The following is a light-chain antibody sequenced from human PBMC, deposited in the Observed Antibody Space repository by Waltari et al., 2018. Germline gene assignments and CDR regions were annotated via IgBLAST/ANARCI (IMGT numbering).Light chain of an antibody. J-gene: IGLJ2*01. CDR1: SRDVGTYNL. CDR2: EVS. CDR3: CSYSRSTTFVI. V-gene: IGLV2-23*02. Sequence: QSALTQPASVSGSPGQSITISCTGTSRDVGTYNLVSWYQQHPGKAPKLLLSEVSERPSWVSDRFSASKSADTASLTISWLQAEDEADYYCCSYSRSTTFVIFGGGTKLTVL.